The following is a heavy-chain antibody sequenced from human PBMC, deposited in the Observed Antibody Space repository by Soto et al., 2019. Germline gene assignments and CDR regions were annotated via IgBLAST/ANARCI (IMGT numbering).Heavy chain of an antibody. CDR2: IYYSGST. V-gene: IGHV4-39*01. Sequence: SETLSLTCTVSGGSISSSSYYWGWIRQPPGKGLEWIGSIYYSGSTYYNPSLKSRVTISVDTSKNQFSLKLSSVTAADTVVYYCAAGGLHSSGSADAFDIWGQGTMVT. D-gene: IGHD6-19*01. CDR1: GGSISSSSYY. CDR3: AAGGLHSSGSADAFDI. J-gene: IGHJ3*02.